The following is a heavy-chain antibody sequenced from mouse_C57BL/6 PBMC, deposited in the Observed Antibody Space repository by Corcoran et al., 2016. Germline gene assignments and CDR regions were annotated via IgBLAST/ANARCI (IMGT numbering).Heavy chain of an antibody. Sequence: QIQLVQSGPELKKTGETVWISCKASGYTLTTYGMSWVKEAAGKGLKWMGWINTSSGVSTYADDFKGRVAFSLETSARTAYLQINNLKNEDTATYFGARKIDYWCQGTTFTVSS. CDR3: ARKIDY. V-gene: IGHV9-3*01. CDR2: INTSSGVS. CDR1: GYTLTTYG. J-gene: IGHJ2*01.